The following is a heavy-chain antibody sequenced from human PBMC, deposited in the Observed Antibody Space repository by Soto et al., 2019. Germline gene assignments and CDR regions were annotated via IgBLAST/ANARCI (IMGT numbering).Heavy chain of an antibody. CDR3: AREFYTLAYSFDP. Sequence: QVQLVQSEAEVKKPGASVKVSCEASGYTFINHGISWVRQAPGQGLEWMGWVSGSNGNTKYAQKFQGRVTMTTDTSTSTAHIELRNLRSHDTAVYFCAREFYTLAYSFDPWGQGTLVTVSS. D-gene: IGHD2-15*01. V-gene: IGHV1-18*04. CDR2: VSGSNGNT. J-gene: IGHJ5*02. CDR1: GYTFINHG.